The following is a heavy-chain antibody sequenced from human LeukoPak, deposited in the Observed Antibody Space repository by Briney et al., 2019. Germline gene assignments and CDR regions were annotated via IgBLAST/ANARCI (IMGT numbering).Heavy chain of an antibody. J-gene: IGHJ5*02. V-gene: IGHV4-61*09. CDR1: GGSISSGSYY. CDR2: IYTSGST. D-gene: IGHD3-10*01. Sequence: PSETLSLTCTVSGGSISSGSYYWSWIRQPAGRGLEWLGHIYTSGSTNYNPSLKSRVTISVDTSKNRFSLKLSYVTAADTAVYYCARGAYFYGSGINWFDPWGQGTLVTVSS. CDR3: ARGAYFYGSGINWFDP.